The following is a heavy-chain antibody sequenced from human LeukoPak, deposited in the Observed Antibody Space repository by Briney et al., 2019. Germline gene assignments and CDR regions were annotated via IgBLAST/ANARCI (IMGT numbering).Heavy chain of an antibody. V-gene: IGHV1-69*13. J-gene: IGHJ6*02. CDR3: ARNENDSSSYSLYYYGMDV. CDR2: IIPIFGTA. Sequence: SVKVSCKASGGTFSSYAISWVRQAPGQGLEWMGGIIPIFGTANYAQKFQGRVTITADESTSTAYMELSSLRSEDTAVYYCARNENDSSSYSLYYYGMDVWGQGTTVTVSS. D-gene: IGHD3-22*01. CDR1: GGTFSSYA.